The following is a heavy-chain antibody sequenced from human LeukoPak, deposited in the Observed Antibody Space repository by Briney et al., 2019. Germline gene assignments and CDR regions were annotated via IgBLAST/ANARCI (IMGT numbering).Heavy chain of an antibody. CDR1: GGSISSSNW. D-gene: IGHD2-15*01. J-gene: IGHJ5*02. Sequence: PETPCLTCAVSGGSISSSNWWSWVRQPPGKGLEWIGQIYHSGSTNYNPSLKSRVTISVDKSKNQFSLKLRSVTAADTAVYYCARPLSLGYCSGGSCYGRGAWFDRWGQGTLVTVSS. V-gene: IGHV4-4*03. CDR3: ARPLSLGYCSGGSCYGRGAWFDR. CDR2: IYHSGST.